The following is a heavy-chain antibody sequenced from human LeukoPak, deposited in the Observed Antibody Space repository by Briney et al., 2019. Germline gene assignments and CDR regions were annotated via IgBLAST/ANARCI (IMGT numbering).Heavy chain of an antibody. CDR1: GFSFSHYT. V-gene: IGHV3-23*01. J-gene: IGHJ4*02. CDR2: ISGSGDAT. CDR3: AKSDCGSDGCKLLNY. Sequence: GGSLRLSCAASGFSFSHYTMTWVRQAPGKGLEWVSSISGSGDATKYADSVMGRFTISRDNSKNTVSLQMNSLRAEDTAVYYCAKSDCGSDGCKLLNYWGQGTLVTASS. D-gene: IGHD2-21*01.